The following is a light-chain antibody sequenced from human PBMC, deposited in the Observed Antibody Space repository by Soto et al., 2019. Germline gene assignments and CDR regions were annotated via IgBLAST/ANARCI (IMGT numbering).Light chain of an antibody. V-gene: IGKV3-15*01. CDR3: QHYNNWPPAWT. CDR2: GAS. J-gene: IGKJ1*01. CDR1: QSVRNN. Sequence: EVVLTQSPATLSLSPGERATLSCRTSQSVRNNLAWYQQKPGQAPRLLIYGASTRATGIPARFSGSGSGTEFTLTISSLQSEDFALYYCQHYNNWPPAWTFGQGPRWIS.